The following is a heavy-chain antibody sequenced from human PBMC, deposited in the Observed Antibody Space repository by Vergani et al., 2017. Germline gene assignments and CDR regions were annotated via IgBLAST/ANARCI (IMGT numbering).Heavy chain of an antibody. Sequence: QVRLQESGPGLVKPSETLSLTCSVSGGSMSGYYWSWIRQPPGKELEWIGYMYHSGSTNYNPSLETLVTISGDTSKNPFSLKLNSVTAADTAVYYCGRVADFYGLGSRLLDLWGQGILVTVSS. J-gene: IGHJ5*02. CDR3: GRVADFYGLGSRLLDL. V-gene: IGHV4-59*01. CDR2: MYHSGST. D-gene: IGHD3-10*01. CDR1: GGSMSGYY.